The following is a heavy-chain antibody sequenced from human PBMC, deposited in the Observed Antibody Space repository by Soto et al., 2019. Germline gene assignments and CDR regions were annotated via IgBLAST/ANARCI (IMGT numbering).Heavy chain of an antibody. CDR1: GGTFSSYA. CDR3: ARGLGADSSGYYSWFDP. Sequence: QVQLVQSGAEVKKPGSSVKVSCKASGGTFSSYAISWVRQAPGPGLEWMGGIIPIFGTANYAQKFQGRVTITADESTSTAYMELCSLGSEDTAVYYCARGLGADSSGYYSWFDPWGQGTLVTVSS. D-gene: IGHD3-22*01. J-gene: IGHJ5*02. CDR2: IIPIFGTA. V-gene: IGHV1-69*01.